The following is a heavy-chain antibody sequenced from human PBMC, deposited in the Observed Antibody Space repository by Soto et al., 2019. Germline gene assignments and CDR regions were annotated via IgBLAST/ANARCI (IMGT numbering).Heavy chain of an antibody. CDR3: ASSLVVAAQQRHFDY. CDR1: GGSFSGYY. CDR2: INHSGST. J-gene: IGHJ4*02. V-gene: IGHV4-34*01. Sequence: QVQLQQWGAGLLKPSETLSLTCAVYGGSFSGYYWSWIRQPPGKGLEWIGEINHSGSTNYNPSLKSRVTISVDTSKNQFSLKLSSVTAADTAVYYCASSLVVAAQQRHFDYWGQGTLVTVSS. D-gene: IGHD2-15*01.